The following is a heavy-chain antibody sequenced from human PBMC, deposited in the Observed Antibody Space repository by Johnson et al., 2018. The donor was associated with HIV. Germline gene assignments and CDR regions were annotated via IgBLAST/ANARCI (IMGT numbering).Heavy chain of an antibody. V-gene: IGHV3-30*03. J-gene: IGHJ3*02. Sequence: QVQLVESGGGVVQPGRSLRLSCAASGFTFSSYGMHWVRQVPGKGLEWVAVISYDGSNKYYADSVKGRFTISRDNSKNTLYLQLNSLRAEDTAVYYCATDRGGYYDSSGYGAFDIWGQGTMVTVSS. D-gene: IGHD3-22*01. CDR1: GFTFSSYG. CDR2: ISYDGSNK. CDR3: ATDRGGYYDSSGYGAFDI.